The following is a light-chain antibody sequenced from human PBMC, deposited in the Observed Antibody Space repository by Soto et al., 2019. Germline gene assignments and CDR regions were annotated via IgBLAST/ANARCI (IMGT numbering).Light chain of an antibody. V-gene: IGKV3-20*01. Sequence: EVVLTQSPDTLSLPPGETATLSCRASQSLRPTYVAWYQQKPGQAPRLLIYGASFRATDIPNRFSGRGSGTDFTLSISRLEPEDFAVYYCQQYGSSPLTFGGGTKVDVK. CDR2: GAS. CDR1: QSLRPTY. J-gene: IGKJ4*01. CDR3: QQYGSSPLT.